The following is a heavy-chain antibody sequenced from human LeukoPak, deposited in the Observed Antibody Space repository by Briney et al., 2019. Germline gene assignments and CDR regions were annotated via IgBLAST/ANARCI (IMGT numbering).Heavy chain of an antibody. CDR2: IYYSGST. CDR1: GGSISSSSYY. CDR3: ARPTLEYYYDSSGYGSQYYFDY. J-gene: IGHJ4*02. Sequence: SETLSLTCTVSGGSISSSSYYWGWIRQPPGKGLEWIGSIYYSGSTYYNPSLKSRVTISVDTSKNRFSLKLSSVTAADTAVYYCARPTLEYYYDSSGYGSQYYFDYWGQGTLVTVSS. V-gene: IGHV4-39*01. D-gene: IGHD3-22*01.